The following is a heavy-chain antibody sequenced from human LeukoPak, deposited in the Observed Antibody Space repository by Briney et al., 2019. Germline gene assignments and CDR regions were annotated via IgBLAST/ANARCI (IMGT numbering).Heavy chain of an antibody. CDR2: IRSKAYGGTT. Sequence: GRSLRLSCTASGFTFGDYAMSWVRQAPGKGLEWVGFIRSKAYGGTTEYAASVKGRFTISRDDSKSIAYLQMNSLKTEDTAVYYCTRVYSSGWYRIIDYWGQGNLGTVSS. D-gene: IGHD6-19*01. CDR3: TRVYSSGWYRIIDY. CDR1: GFTFGDYA. V-gene: IGHV3-49*04. J-gene: IGHJ4*02.